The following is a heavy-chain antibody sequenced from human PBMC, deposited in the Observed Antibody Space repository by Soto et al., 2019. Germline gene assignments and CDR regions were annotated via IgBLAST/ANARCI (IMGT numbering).Heavy chain of an antibody. CDR1: GGSISSYY. D-gene: IGHD3-3*01. J-gene: IGHJ6*03. CDR3: ARVHYDFWSGYRSGNNYYYYMDV. V-gene: IGHV4-59*01. CDR2: IYYSGST. Sequence: SETLSLTCTVSGGSISSYYWSWIRQPPGKGLEWIGYIYYSGSTNYNPSLKSRVTISVDTSKNQFSLKLSSVTAADTAMYYCARVHYDFWSGYRSGNNYYYYMDVWGKGTTVTVSS.